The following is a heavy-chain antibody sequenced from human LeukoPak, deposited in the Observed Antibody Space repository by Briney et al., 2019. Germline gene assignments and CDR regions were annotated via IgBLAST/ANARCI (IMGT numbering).Heavy chain of an antibody. D-gene: IGHD5-12*01. J-gene: IGHJ4*02. V-gene: IGHV3-7*01. Sequence: AGGSLRLSCAASGFTFSSYSMSWVRQAPGKGLEWVANIKQDGSEKYYVDSVKGRFAISRDNAKNSLSLHMNSLRAEDTAVYYCARGGGYSGYGGSDYWGQGTLVTVSS. CDR1: GFTFSSYS. CDR2: IKQDGSEK. CDR3: ARGGGYSGYGGSDY.